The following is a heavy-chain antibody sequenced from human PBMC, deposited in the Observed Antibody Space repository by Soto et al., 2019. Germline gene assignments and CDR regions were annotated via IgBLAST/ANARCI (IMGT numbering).Heavy chain of an antibody. Sequence: QLQLQESGPGLVKPSETLSLTCTVSGGSINNSSFYWGWVRQPPGKRLEWIGSIYYSGSAYYNPSFKSRLTISVDTSKNQSSLNLSSVTAADTAVYFCARRPLVRGIIPNYIDSWGQGTLGTVSS. D-gene: IGHD3-10*01. CDR2: IYYSGSA. CDR3: ARRPLVRGIIPNYIDS. V-gene: IGHV4-39*01. J-gene: IGHJ4*02. CDR1: GGSINNSSFY.